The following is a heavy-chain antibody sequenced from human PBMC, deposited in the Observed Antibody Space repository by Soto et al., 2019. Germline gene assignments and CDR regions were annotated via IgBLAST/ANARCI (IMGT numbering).Heavy chain of an antibody. CDR1: GGSISSSSYY. V-gene: IGHV4-39*01. CDR2: IYYSGST. CDR3: ARHIQEIVWFGEWYYFDY. Sequence: QLQLQESGPGLVKPSETLSLTCTVSGGSISSSSYYWGWIRQPPGKGLEWIGSIYYSGSTYYNPSLKSRVTISVDTSKNQFSLKLSSVTAADTAVYYCARHIQEIVWFGEWYYFDYWGQGTLVTVSS. J-gene: IGHJ4*02. D-gene: IGHD3-10*01.